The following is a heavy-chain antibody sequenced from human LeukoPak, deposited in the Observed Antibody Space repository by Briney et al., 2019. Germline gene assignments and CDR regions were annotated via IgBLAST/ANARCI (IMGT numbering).Heavy chain of an antibody. D-gene: IGHD1-1*01. CDR2: INPDSGGT. CDR3: ARSSGTYPDFDS. J-gene: IGHJ4*02. V-gene: IGHV1-2*02. Sequence: MGWINPDSGGTNYAQKFQGRVTMTRDTSINTAYMELSRLSSDDTAVYYCARSSGTYPDFDSWGQGTLVTVSS.